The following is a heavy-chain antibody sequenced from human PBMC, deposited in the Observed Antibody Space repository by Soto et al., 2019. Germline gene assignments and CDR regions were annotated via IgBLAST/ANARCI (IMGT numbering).Heavy chain of an antibody. Sequence: PGGSLRLSCAASGFTFSSYSMNWVRQAPGKGLEWVSSISSSSSYIYYADSVKGRFTISRDNAKNSLYLQMNSLRAEDTAVYYCARPQYYYDSNAQGIFDFWGQGALVTVSS. V-gene: IGHV3-21*04. D-gene: IGHD3-22*01. CDR1: GFTFSSYS. CDR3: ARPQYYYDSNAQGIFDF. J-gene: IGHJ4*02. CDR2: ISSSSSYI.